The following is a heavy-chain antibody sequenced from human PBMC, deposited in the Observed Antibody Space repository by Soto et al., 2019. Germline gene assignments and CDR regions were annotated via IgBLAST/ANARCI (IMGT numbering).Heavy chain of an antibody. Sequence: PSETLSLTCTVSGASVISYYWTWVRQSPGKGLEWLGYIYHGGSTNCNPSLEGRATISIDRSKNHFSLKLTSVTAADTAVYYCASQGRDNYGDPRNWLDPWGQGTLVTVSS. J-gene: IGHJ5*02. CDR1: GASVISYY. V-gene: IGHV4-59*02. CDR3: ASQGRDNYGDPRNWLDP. D-gene: IGHD4-17*01. CDR2: IYHGGST.